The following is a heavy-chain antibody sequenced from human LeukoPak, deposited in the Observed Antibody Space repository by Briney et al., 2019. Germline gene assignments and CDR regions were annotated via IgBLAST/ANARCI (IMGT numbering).Heavy chain of an antibody. CDR1: GFTFSTYA. CDR3: ARYGGKSWFDY. J-gene: IGHJ4*02. D-gene: IGHD4-23*01. CDR2: IYSGGST. V-gene: IGHV3-66*02. Sequence: GGSLRLSCAASGFTFSTYAMNWVRQAPGKGLEWVSVIYSGGSTYYADSVKGRFTISRDNSKNTLYLQMNSLRAEDTAVYYCARYGGKSWFDYWGQGTLVTVSS.